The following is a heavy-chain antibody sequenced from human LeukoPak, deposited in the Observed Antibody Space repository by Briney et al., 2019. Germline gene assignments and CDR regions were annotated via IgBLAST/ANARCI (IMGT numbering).Heavy chain of an antibody. V-gene: IGHV3-21*01. D-gene: IGHD3-3*01. J-gene: IGHJ3*02. Sequence: GGSLRLSCAASGFTFSSYSMNWVRQAPGKGLEWVSSISSSSSYIYYADSVKGRFTISRDNAKNSLYLQMNSLRAEDTAVYYCARTYYDFWSGPDAFDIWGQGTMVTVSS. CDR3: ARTYYDFWSGPDAFDI. CDR2: ISSSSSYI. CDR1: GFTFSSYS.